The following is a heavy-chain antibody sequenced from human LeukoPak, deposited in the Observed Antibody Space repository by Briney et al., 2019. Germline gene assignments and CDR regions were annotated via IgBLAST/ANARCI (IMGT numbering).Heavy chain of an antibody. CDR2: IWSDGSNK. V-gene: IGHV3-33*01. Sequence: GRSLRLACAASGFAFSCYGMHWVRQAPGKGLEWVAVIWSDGSNKYYADSVKGRFTISRDNSKNTLHLQMNSLRAEDTAVYYCARAWRAAGTLDYWGQGTLVTVSS. CDR1: GFAFSCYG. J-gene: IGHJ4*02. D-gene: IGHD6-13*01. CDR3: ARAWRAAGTLDY.